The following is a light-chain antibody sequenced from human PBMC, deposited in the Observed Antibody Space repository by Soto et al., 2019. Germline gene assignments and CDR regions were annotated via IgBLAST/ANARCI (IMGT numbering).Light chain of an antibody. V-gene: IGKV3-15*01. CDR2: GAS. CDR3: QQYNNWTPYT. CDR1: QSISSN. Sequence: EIVMTQSPATLSVSPGDRATVSCRASQSISSNLAWYQHKPGQAPKLLIYGASTGATGGPDRFSGRGSGAEFTLTISSLQSEDFAVYYCQQYNNWTPYTFGQGTKLEIK. J-gene: IGKJ2*01.